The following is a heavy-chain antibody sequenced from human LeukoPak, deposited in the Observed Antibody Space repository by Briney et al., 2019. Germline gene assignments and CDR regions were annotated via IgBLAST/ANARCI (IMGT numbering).Heavy chain of an antibody. J-gene: IGHJ3*01. D-gene: IGHD3-22*01. CDR3: ERASRFTMTVVI. Sequence: GGSLRLSCAVSGLPFRSYSMSWVRQAPGKGLEWVSSISSSSSYIYYADSVKGRFTISRDNAKNSLYLQINSLRAEDTAVYYCERASRFTMTVVIWGQGTMVTVSS. CDR2: ISSSSSYI. V-gene: IGHV3-21*01. CDR1: GLPFRSYS.